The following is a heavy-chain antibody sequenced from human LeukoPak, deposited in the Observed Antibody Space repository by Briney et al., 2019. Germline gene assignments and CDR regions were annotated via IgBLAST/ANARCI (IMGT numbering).Heavy chain of an antibody. Sequence: PGGSLRLSCAASGFSFSPYRMSWVRQGPGKGLDWVASINPDGSGTSYVDSVKGRFTISRDNAQNSLYLQMNSLSAEDTAVYYCARLFGGVTTFDYWGQGTLVTVSS. D-gene: IGHD4-17*01. CDR2: INPDGSGT. CDR3: ARLFGGVTTFDY. V-gene: IGHV3-7*01. CDR1: GFSFSPYR. J-gene: IGHJ4*02.